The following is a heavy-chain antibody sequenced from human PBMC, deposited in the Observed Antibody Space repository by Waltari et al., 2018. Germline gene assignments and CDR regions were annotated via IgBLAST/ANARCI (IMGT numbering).Heavy chain of an antibody. CDR2: ISSTAVTI. CDR3: ARDGPDDYDSSGTFDY. D-gene: IGHD3-22*01. Sequence: EVQLVESGGGLVQPGGSLRLSCAASGFTFRSYELTWARQAPGKGLEWLSFISSTAVTIYYADSVRGRFTISRDNAKNSLYLQMNSLRAEDTAVYYCARDGPDDYDSSGTFDYWGQGTLVTVSS. J-gene: IGHJ4*02. V-gene: IGHV3-48*03. CDR1: GFTFRSYE.